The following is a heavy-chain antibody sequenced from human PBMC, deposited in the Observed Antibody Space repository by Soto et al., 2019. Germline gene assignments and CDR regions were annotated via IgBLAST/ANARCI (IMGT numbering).Heavy chain of an antibody. J-gene: IGHJ4*02. V-gene: IGHV3-9*01. Sequence: PGGSLRLSCAASGFTFDDYAMHWVRQAPGKGLEWVSGISWNSGSIGYADSVKGRFTISRDNAKNSLYLQMNSLRAEDTALYYCAFGGRYTPGYWGQGTLVTVSS. CDR2: ISWNSGSI. CDR1: GFTFDDYA. D-gene: IGHD3-16*01. CDR3: AFGGRYTPGY.